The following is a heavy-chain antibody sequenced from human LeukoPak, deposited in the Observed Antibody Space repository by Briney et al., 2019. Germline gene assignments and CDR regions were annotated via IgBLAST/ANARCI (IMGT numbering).Heavy chain of an antibody. J-gene: IGHJ5*02. CDR1: GFTFSSHL. Sequence: GGSLRLSCVASGFTFSSHLMSWVRQTPGKGLEWMANIKQDGSDTYYVDSVKGRFTISRDNAKNSVFLQMNTLRAEDTAVYYCARGRKVPAAMGNWFDPWGQGTLVTVSS. CDR3: ARGRKVPAAMGNWFDP. D-gene: IGHD2-2*01. CDR2: IKQDGSDT. V-gene: IGHV3-7*01.